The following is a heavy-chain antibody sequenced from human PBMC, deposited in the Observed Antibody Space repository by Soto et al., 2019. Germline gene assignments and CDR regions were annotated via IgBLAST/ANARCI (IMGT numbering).Heavy chain of an antibody. CDR3: ARWWSGSRQGFDP. D-gene: IGHD3-3*01. Sequence: QVQLQESGPGLVKPSQTLSLTCTVSGGSISSGDYYWSWIRQHPGKGLEWIGYIYYSGSTYYTPSRKSRVTISVDTSKNQFSLKLSSVTAADTAVYYCARWWSGSRQGFDPWGQGTLVTVSS. V-gene: IGHV4-31*03. CDR1: GGSISSGDYY. J-gene: IGHJ5*02. CDR2: IYYSGST.